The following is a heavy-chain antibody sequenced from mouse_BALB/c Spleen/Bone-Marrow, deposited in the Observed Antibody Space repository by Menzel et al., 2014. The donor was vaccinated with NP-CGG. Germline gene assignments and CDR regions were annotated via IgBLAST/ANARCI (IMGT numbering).Heavy chain of an antibody. V-gene: IGHV4-1*02. CDR2: INPDSRTI. D-gene: IGHD2-1*01. CDR3: ARGNYYGNLDY. Sequence: EVQRVESGGGLVQPGGSLKLSCAASGFDFSRHCMSWVRQAPGKGLQWIREINPDSRTINYAPSLKAKFIISRDNAKNTLYLQMSKVRSDDTALYYCARGNYYGNLDYWGQGTTLTVSS. J-gene: IGHJ2*01. CDR1: GFDFSRHC.